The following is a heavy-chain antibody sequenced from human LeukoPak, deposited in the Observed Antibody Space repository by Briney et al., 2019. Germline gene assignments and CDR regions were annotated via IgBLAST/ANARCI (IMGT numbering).Heavy chain of an antibody. D-gene: IGHD4-17*01. CDR2: ISYDGSNK. V-gene: IGHV3-30-3*01. Sequence: PGRSLRLSCAASGFTFSSYAMHWVRQAPGKGVEWVAVISYDGSNKYYADSVKGRFTISRDNSKNTLYLQMNSLRAEDTAVYYCARVDYGDWVFGYYGMDVWGQGTTVTVSS. CDR1: GFTFSSYA. CDR3: ARVDYGDWVFGYYGMDV. J-gene: IGHJ6*02.